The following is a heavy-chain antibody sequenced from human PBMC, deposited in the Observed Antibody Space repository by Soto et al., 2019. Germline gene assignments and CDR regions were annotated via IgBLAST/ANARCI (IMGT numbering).Heavy chain of an antibody. J-gene: IGHJ4*02. Sequence: GGSLRLSCAASGFTFTSYAMTWVRQAPGAGLEWVSSIGGSGTSTYYADSVKGRFTISRDNSKNTLYLQMNSLRAEDTAVYYCAKSYGDCVGSAPYWGQGTLVTVSS. CDR1: GFTFTSYA. D-gene: IGHD4-17*01. CDR3: AKSYGDCVGSAPY. CDR2: IGGSGTST. V-gene: IGHV3-23*01.